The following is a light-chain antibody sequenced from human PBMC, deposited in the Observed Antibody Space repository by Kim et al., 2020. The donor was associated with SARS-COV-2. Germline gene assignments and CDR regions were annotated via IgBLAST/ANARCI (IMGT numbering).Light chain of an antibody. CDR3: AAWDDSRSGVV. Sequence: GQTVTISYSGSSSNVGSYYVYWYQQLQGAAPTSLIFWDNKRRTGVPDRFSGSKSGTSASLVISGLRSEDEADYYCAAWDDSRSGVVFGGGTQLTVL. CDR1: SSNVGSYY. V-gene: IGLV1-47*01. J-gene: IGLJ2*01. CDR2: WDN.